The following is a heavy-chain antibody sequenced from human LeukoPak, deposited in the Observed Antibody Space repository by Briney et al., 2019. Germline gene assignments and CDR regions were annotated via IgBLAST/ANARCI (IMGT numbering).Heavy chain of an antibody. V-gene: IGHV4-4*09. J-gene: IGHJ5*02. CDR3: ARQAQDGTDNYFDP. D-gene: IGHD1-14*01. CDR2: IYTSGIT. CDR1: SGSISGHY. Sequence: SSETLSLTCTVSSGSISGHYWSWIRQSPGRGLEWIGNIYTSGITKYNPSLNSRVTISIDTSKNRFSLKVTSMTAADTAIYYCARQAQDGTDNYFDPWGRGILVTVSS.